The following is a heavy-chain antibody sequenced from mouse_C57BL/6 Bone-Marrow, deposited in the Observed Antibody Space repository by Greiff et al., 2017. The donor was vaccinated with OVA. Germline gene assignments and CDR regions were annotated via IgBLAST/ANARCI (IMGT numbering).Heavy chain of an antibody. V-gene: IGHV1-18*01. CDR2: INPNNGGT. CDR1: GYTFTDYN. CDR3: ARGEEPETYYYAMDY. J-gene: IGHJ4*01. Sequence: EVQLQQSGPELVKPGASVKIPCKASGYTFTDYNMDWVKQSHGKSLEWIGDINPNNGGTIYNQKFKGKATLTVDKSSSTAYMELRSLTSEDTAVYYCARGEEPETYYYAMDYWGQGTSVTVSS.